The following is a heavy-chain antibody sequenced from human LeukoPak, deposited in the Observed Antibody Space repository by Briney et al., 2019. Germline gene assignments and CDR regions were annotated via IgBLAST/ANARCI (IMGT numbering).Heavy chain of an antibody. J-gene: IGHJ3*02. Sequence: GASVKVSCKASGGTFSSYAISWVRQAPGQGLEWMGGIIPIFGTANYAQKFQGRVTITADKSTSTAYMELSSLRSEDTAVYYCARDPGDILTGPILGALDIWGQGTMVTVSS. CDR2: IIPIFGTA. CDR1: GGTFSSYA. CDR3: ARDPGDILTGPILGALDI. D-gene: IGHD3-9*01. V-gene: IGHV1-69*06.